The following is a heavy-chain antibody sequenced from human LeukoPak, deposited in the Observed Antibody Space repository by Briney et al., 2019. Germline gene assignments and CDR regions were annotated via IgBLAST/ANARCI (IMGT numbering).Heavy chain of an antibody. J-gene: IGHJ4*02. V-gene: IGHV4-39*01. CDR1: GGLITSTTCY. Sequence: PSETLSLTCTVAGGLITSTTCYWGWIRQSPGTGLEWIASIYYRGDTYYNASLESRVSISIDTSKNQFSLKLNSMNAADTAVYFCARQPVVNRGAVASNFDSWGQGTLVTVSA. CDR3: ARQPVVNRGAVASNFDS. D-gene: IGHD6-19*01. CDR2: IYYRGDT.